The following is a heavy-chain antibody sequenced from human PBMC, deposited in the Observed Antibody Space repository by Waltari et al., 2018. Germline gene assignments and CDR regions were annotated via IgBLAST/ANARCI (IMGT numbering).Heavy chain of an antibody. D-gene: IGHD3-10*01. J-gene: IGHJ4*02. V-gene: IGHV3-21*01. CDR1: GFPFSSSS. CDR2: ISSSSSYI. Sequence: EVQLVESGGGLVKPGGSLRLSCAASGFPFSSSSRNWVRQAPGRGLEWVSSISSSSSYIYYADSVKGRFTISRDNAKNSLYLQMNSLRAEDTAVYYCARSREGVNWGQGTLVTVSS. CDR3: ARSREGVN.